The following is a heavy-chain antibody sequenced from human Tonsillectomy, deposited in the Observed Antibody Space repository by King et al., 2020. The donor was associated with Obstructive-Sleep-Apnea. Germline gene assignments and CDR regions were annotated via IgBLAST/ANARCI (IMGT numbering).Heavy chain of an antibody. CDR3: ARREGIAVAGTGDDAFDI. D-gene: IGHD6-19*01. CDR2: INPNSGGT. CDR1: GYTFTGYY. V-gene: IGHV1-2*04. Sequence: QLVQSGAEVKKPGASVKVSCKASGYTFTGYYMHWVRQAPGQGLEWMGWINPNSGGTNYAQKFQGWVTMTRDTSISPAYMELSRLRSDDTAVYYCARREGIAVAGTGDDAFDIWGQGTMVTVSS. J-gene: IGHJ3*02.